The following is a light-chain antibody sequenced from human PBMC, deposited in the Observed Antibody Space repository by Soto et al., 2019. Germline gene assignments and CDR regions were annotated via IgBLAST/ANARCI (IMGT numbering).Light chain of an antibody. J-gene: IGLJ1*01. CDR3: SSYTGNNNLV. CDR2: EVS. CDR1: SSDVGGYNY. Sequence: QSALTQPASVSGSPGQSITISCTGTSSDVGGYNYVSWYQQHPGKAPKLMIYEVSNRPSGVPNRFSGSKSGNTASLTISGLQAEEEADYYCSSYTGNNNLVFGTGTKVTVL. V-gene: IGLV2-14*01.